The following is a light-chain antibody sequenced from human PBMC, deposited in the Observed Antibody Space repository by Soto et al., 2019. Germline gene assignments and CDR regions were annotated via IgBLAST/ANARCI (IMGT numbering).Light chain of an antibody. CDR2: EVT. CDR1: SSHGGGYNY. V-gene: IGLV2-14*03. J-gene: IGLJ1*01. CDR3: SSYTSTSSLCV. Sequence: QSLLTQPASVYVSPRQWITISCNRTSSHGGGYNYVSSYQQHSCKAPKLMIYEVTNRPSDVSYHLSVSKSGQSAHPPIHGLQAEDEADYYCSSYTSTSSLCVFGTGTKVTVL.